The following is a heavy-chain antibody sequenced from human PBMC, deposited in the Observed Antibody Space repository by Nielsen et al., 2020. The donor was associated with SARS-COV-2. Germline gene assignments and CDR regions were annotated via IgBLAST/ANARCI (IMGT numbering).Heavy chain of an antibody. CDR2: INPNSGGT. Sequence: WVRQAPGQGLEWMGWINPNSGGTNYAQKFQGWVTMTRDTSISTAYMELGRLRSDDTAVYYCARGRRRDECSGGSCYYDYWGQGTLVTVSS. J-gene: IGHJ4*02. D-gene: IGHD2-15*01. V-gene: IGHV1-2*04. CDR3: ARGRRRDECSGGSCYYDY.